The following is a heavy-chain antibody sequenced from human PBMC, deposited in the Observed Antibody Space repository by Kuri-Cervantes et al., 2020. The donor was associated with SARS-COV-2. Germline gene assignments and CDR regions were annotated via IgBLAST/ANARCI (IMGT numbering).Heavy chain of an antibody. D-gene: IGHD3-3*01. CDR1: GGSISSSSYY. V-gene: IGHV4-39*07. CDR3: ARAQLRFLEWSFDY. CDR2: IYHSGST. J-gene: IGHJ4*02. Sequence: GSLRLSCTVSGGSISSSSYYWGWIRQPPGKGLEWIGSIYHSGSTYYNPSLKSRVTISVDTSKNQFSLKLSSVTAADTAVYYCARAQLRFLEWSFDYWGQGTLVTVSS.